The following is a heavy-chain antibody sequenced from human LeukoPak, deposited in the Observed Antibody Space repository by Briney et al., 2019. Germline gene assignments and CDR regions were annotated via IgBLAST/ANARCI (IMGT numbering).Heavy chain of an antibody. CDR1: GFTFSSYG. V-gene: IGHV3-30*02. CDR2: IRYDGSNK. D-gene: IGHD3-22*01. CDR3: AKDDPCYYDSSGFGDAFDL. Sequence: GGSLRLSCAASGFTFSSYGIHWVRQAPGRGLEWVAFIRYDGSNKYYTDSVKGRFTISRDNDKNTVYLQMNSLRAEDTALYYCAKDDPCYYDSSGFGDAFDLWGQGTMVTVSS. J-gene: IGHJ3*01.